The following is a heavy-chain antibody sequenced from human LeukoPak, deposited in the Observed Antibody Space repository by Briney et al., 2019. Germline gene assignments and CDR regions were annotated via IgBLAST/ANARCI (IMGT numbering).Heavy chain of an antibody. Sequence: SETLSLTCTVSGGSISGYYWSWIRQPPGKGLEWIGYIYYSGSTNYNPSLKSRVTISVDTSKNQFSLKLSSVTAADTAVYYCARAEEGYSYGSTYFDYWGQGTLVTVSS. CDR3: ARAEEGYSYGSTYFDY. CDR1: GGSISGYY. D-gene: IGHD5-18*01. CDR2: IYYSGST. V-gene: IGHV4-59*01. J-gene: IGHJ4*02.